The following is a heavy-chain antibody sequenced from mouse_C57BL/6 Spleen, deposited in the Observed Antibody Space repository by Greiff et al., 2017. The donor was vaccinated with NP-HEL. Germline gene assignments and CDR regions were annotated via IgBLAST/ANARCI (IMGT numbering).Heavy chain of an antibody. D-gene: IGHD4-1*02. J-gene: IGHJ4*01. CDR1: GYTFTSYW. CDR2: IDPSDSYT. Sequence: QVQLQQPGAELVMPGASVKLSCKASGYTFTSYWMHWVKQRPGQGLEWIGEIDPSDSYTNYNQKFKGKSTLTVDKSSSTAYMQLSSLTSEDSAVYYCGRRGPSLNSYYYAMDYWGQGTSVTVSS. CDR3: GRRGPSLNSYYYAMDY. V-gene: IGHV1-69*01.